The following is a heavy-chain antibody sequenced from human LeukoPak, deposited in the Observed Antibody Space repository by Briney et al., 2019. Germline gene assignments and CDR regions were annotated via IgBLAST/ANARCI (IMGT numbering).Heavy chain of an antibody. D-gene: IGHD2-15*01. V-gene: IGHV4-61*02. CDR1: GGSISSGSYY. CDR2: IYTSGST. J-gene: IGHJ4*02. CDR3: AREDPLVAARGLDY. Sequence: SQTLSLTCTVSGGSISSGSYYWSWIRQPAGKGLEWIGRIYTSGSTNYNPSLKSRVTMSVDTSKNQFSLKLSSVTAADTAVYYCAREDPLVAARGLDYWGQGTLVTVSS.